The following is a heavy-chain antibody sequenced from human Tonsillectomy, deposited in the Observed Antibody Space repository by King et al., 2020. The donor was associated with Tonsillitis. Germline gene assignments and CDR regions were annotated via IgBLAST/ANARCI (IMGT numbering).Heavy chain of an antibody. V-gene: IGHV4-34*01. CDR3: ARVGGGGYYYYYGMDV. CDR1: GGAFGGHY. Sequence: VQLQQWGAGLLKPSETLSLTCAVYGGAFGGHYWTWIRQPPGKGLEWIGEINHSGRTNYNPSLNSRVTISSDTSKNQLSLKLTSVTAADTAVYYCARVGGGGYYYYYGMDVWGQGTTVTVSS. CDR2: INHSGRT. J-gene: IGHJ6*02. D-gene: IGHD3-16*01.